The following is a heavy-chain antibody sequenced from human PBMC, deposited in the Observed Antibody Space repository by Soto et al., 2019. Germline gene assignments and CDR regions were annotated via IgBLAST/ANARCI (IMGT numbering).Heavy chain of an antibody. V-gene: IGHV3-11*01. CDR3: ARPLSGYDSLPGYYYYYMDV. Sequence: QVQLVESGGGLVKPGGSLRLSCAASGFTFSDYYMSWIRQAPGKGLEWVSYISSSGSTIYYADSVKGRFTISRDNAKNSLYLQMNSLRAEDTAVYYCARPLSGYDSLPGYYYYYMDVWGKGTTVTVSS. CDR1: GFTFSDYY. CDR2: ISSSGSTI. J-gene: IGHJ6*03. D-gene: IGHD5-12*01.